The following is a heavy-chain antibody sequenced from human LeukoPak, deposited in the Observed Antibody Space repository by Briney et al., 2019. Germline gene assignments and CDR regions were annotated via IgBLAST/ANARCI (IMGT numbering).Heavy chain of an antibody. D-gene: IGHD2-2*01. CDR2: IYTSGST. CDR3: ARDGPDIVVVPAASANNWFDP. CDR1: GGSISSYY. Sequence: PSETLSLTCTVSGGSISSYYWSWIRQPAGKGLEWIGRIYTSGSTNYNPSLKSRVTMSVDTSKNQFSLKLSSVTAADTAVYYCARDGPDIVVVPAASANNWFDPWGQGTLVTVSS. J-gene: IGHJ5*02. V-gene: IGHV4-4*07.